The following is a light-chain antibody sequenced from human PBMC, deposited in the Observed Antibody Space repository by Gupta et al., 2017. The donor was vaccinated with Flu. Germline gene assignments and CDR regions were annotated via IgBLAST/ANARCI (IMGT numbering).Light chain of an antibody. J-gene: IGKJ1*01. V-gene: IGKV2-30*01. CDR1: QGLVYSDGNTY. Sequence: DVVMTQSPLSLAVTLGQSASIACRSSQGLVYSDGNTYLHWFQQRPGQSQRRLIYLVTKRDSGVPDRFSGSGSGTDFTLTISRVEAEDVGVYFCMQGAHWPWAFGQGTKLEIK. CDR3: MQGAHWPWA. CDR2: LVT.